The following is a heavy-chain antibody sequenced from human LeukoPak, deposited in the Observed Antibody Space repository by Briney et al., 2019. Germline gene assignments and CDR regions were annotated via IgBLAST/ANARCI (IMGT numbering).Heavy chain of an antibody. CDR3: ARDRTAAAHDAFDI. D-gene: IGHD6-13*01. Sequence: SQTLSLTRTVSGGSISSGSYYWSWIRQPAGKGLEWIGRIYTSGSTNYNPSLKSRVTISVDTSKNQFSLKLSSVTAADTAVYYCARDRTAAAHDAFDIWGQGTMVTVSS. J-gene: IGHJ3*02. CDR2: IYTSGST. V-gene: IGHV4-61*02. CDR1: GGSISSGSYY.